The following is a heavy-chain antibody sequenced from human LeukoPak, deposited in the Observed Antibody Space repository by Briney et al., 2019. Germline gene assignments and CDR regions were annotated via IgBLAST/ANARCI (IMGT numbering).Heavy chain of an antibody. J-gene: IGHJ4*02. V-gene: IGHV1-18*01. Sequence: ASVKVSFKASGYTFTSYVISWVRQGPGQGLEWVGWISAYNGNTNYAQKLQGRVTMTTDTSTSTAYMELRSLRSDDTAVYYCARGGVSSGWYGSYFDYWGQGTLVTVSS. CDR1: GYTFTSYV. CDR2: ISAYNGNT. D-gene: IGHD6-19*01. CDR3: ARGGVSSGWYGSYFDY.